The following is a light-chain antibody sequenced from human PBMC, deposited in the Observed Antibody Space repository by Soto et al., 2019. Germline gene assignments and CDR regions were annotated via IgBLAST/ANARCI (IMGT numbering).Light chain of an antibody. CDR1: QDISSY. Sequence: DIPLTQSPSFLSASVGDRVTITCRASQDISSYLGWYQQKPGKAPKVLIHTASTLESGVPPRFSSSGSGTPYTLTTSNRQPEEFLTYYCQHLHSWPPITFGQGTQVDIK. CDR2: TAS. J-gene: IGKJ5*01. V-gene: IGKV1-9*01. CDR3: QHLHSWPPIT.